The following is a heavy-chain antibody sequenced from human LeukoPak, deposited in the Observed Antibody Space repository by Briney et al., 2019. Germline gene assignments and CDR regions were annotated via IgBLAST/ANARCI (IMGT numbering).Heavy chain of an antibody. V-gene: IGHV1-69*05. Sequence: ASVKVSCKASGGTFSSYAISWVRQAPGQGLEWMGGIIPIFGTANYAQKFQGRVTITTDESTSTAYMELSSLRSEHTAVYYCARPASITGTHDAFDIWGQGTMVTVSS. J-gene: IGHJ3*02. D-gene: IGHD1-20*01. CDR3: ARPASITGTHDAFDI. CDR2: IIPIFGTA. CDR1: GGTFSSYA.